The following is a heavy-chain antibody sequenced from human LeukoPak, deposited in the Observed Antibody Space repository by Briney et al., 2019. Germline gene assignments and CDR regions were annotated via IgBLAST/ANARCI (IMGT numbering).Heavy chain of an antibody. CDR2: ISWYSGSI. D-gene: IGHD6-19*01. CDR3: AKDILVIAVAGTGFDY. V-gene: IGHV3-9*01. CDR1: GFTFDDYA. J-gene: IGHJ4*02. Sequence: PGGSLRLSCAASGFTFDDYAMHWVRQAPGKGLEWVSGISWYSGSIGYADSVKGRFTISRDNAKNSLYLQMNSLRAEDTALYYCAKDILVIAVAGTGFDYWGQGTLVTVSS.